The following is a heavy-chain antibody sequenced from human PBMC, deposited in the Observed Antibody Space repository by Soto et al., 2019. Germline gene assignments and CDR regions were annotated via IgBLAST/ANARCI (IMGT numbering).Heavy chain of an antibody. Sequence: SETLSLTCTVSGGSISSYYWSWIRQPPGKGLEWIGYIYYSGSTNYNPSLKSRVTISVDTSKNQFSLKLSSVTAADTAVYYCASVIAAALVDVWGKGTTVTVSS. CDR2: IYYSGST. CDR1: GGSISSYY. V-gene: IGHV4-59*08. J-gene: IGHJ6*04. CDR3: ASVIAAALVDV. D-gene: IGHD6-13*01.